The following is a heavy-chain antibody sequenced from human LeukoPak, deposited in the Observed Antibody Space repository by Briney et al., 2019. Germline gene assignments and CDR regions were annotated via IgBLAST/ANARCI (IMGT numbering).Heavy chain of an antibody. CDR2: IYTSGST. CDR1: GGSISSYY. J-gene: IGHJ6*03. Sequence: SETLSLTCTVSGGSISSYYWSWIRQPPGEGLEWIGYIYTSGSTNYNPSLKSRVTISVDTSKNQFSLKLSSVTAADTAVYYCARRRPYYYMDVWGKGTTVTVSS. V-gene: IGHV4-4*09. CDR3: ARRRPYYYMDV.